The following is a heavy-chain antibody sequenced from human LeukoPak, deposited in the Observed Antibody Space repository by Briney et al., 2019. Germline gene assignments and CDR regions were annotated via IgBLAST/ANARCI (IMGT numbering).Heavy chain of an antibody. D-gene: IGHD3-22*01. CDR1: GFTFSDYY. Sequence: GGSLRLSCAASGFTFSDYYMSWIRQAPGKGLEWVSYISSSGSTIYYADSVKGRFTISRDNAKNSLYLQMNSLRAEDTALYYCAKDSSGYFEYFQHWGQGTLVTVSS. J-gene: IGHJ1*01. CDR3: AKDSSGYFEYFQH. V-gene: IGHV3-11*01. CDR2: ISSSGSTI.